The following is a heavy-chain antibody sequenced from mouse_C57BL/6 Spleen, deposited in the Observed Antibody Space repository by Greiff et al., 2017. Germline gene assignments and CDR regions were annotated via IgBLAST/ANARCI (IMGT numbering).Heavy chain of an antibody. D-gene: IGHD2-3*01. CDR2: IDPSDSET. J-gene: IGHJ2*01. CDR1: GYTFTSYW. Sequence: VQLQQPGAELVRPGSSVKLSCKASGYTFTSYWMHWVKQRPIQGLEWIGNIDPSDSETHYNQKFKDKATLTVDKSSSTAYMQLSSLTSEDSAVYYCARFKGFGYYSFDYWGQGTTLTVSS. CDR3: ARFKGFGYYSFDY. V-gene: IGHV1-52*01.